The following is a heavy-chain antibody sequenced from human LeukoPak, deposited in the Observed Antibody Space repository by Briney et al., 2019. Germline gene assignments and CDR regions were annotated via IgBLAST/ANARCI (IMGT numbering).Heavy chain of an antibody. Sequence: PGGSLRLSCEASGFTFSRYWMNWVRQAPGKVLEWVANIKQDGSEKYYVDSVKGRFTISRDNAKNSLSLQMNSLRAEDTAVYYCARYVDQTYYYYYMDVWGKETTVTVSS. CDR2: IKQDGSEK. CDR1: GFTFSRYW. D-gene: IGHD2-2*01. V-gene: IGHV3-7*01. J-gene: IGHJ6*03. CDR3: ARYVDQTYYYYYMDV.